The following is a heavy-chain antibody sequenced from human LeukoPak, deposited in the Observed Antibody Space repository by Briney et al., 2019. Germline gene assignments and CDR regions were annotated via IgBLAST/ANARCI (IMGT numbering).Heavy chain of an antibody. CDR2: FSYSGSA. CDR3: VRDGRISWYYY. J-gene: IGHJ4*02. CDR1: GDSISSSSYF. V-gene: IGHV4-39*07. D-gene: IGHD6-13*01. Sequence: SETLSLTCTVSGDSISSSSYFWGWLRQPPGKGLEWIGSFSYSGSAYYNPSLQSRVTIPVDTSKNQFSLNLSSVTAADTAVYYCVRDGRISWYYYWGQGTLVTVSS.